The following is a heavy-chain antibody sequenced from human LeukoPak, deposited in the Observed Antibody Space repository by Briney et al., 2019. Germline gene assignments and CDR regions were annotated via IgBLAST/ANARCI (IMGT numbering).Heavy chain of an antibody. D-gene: IGHD6-19*01. CDR3: AREGSDWNYYYYMDV. CDR1: GFTFSSYE. CDR2: IKQDGSEK. V-gene: IGHV3-7*01. J-gene: IGHJ6*03. Sequence: GGSLRLSCVASGFTFSSYEMNWVRQAPGKGLEWVANIKQDGSEKYYVDSVKGRFTISRDNAKNSLYLQMNSLRAEDTAVYYCAREGSDWNYYYYMDVWGKGTTVTISS.